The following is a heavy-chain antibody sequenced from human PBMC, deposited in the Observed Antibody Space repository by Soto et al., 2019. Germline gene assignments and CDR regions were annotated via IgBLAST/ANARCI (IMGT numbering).Heavy chain of an antibody. J-gene: IGHJ1*01. Sequence: EVQRVESGGGLVKPGGSLRLSCAASGFTFSNAWMSWVRQAPGKGLEWVGRIKSKTGGGTTDYAAPVQGRLTISRDDSESTLQLLMNSLKTEHTAVYYSTTERLLRYFDWVYHSDNFQHRGRGTLLAGS. V-gene: IGHV3-15*01. CDR3: TTERLLRYFDWVYHSDNFQH. CDR1: GFTFSNAW. CDR2: IKSKTGGGTT. D-gene: IGHD3-9*01.